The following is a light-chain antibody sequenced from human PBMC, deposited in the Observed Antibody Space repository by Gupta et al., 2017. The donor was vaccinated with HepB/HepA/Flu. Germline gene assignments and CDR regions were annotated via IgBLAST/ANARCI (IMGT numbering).Light chain of an antibody. CDR3: QQTYSNIS. V-gene: IGKV1-39*01. J-gene: IGKJ3*01. CDR1: PSLSNY. CDR2: AAT. Sequence: IQMTQSPSSLSASVGDSVTITCRGGPSLSNYLSWYQQRPGKAPKLLIYAATNLQTGVSSRFSGSASGTGFTLTISNLQPEDFATYYCQQTYSNISFGPGTKVEVK.